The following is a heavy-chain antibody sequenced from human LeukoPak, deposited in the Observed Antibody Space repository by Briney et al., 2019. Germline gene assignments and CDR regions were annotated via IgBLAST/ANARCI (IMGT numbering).Heavy chain of an antibody. CDR3: ARRRGKWDVNRFDP. CDR2: LYYDGRT. Sequence: SETLSLTCTVFGDSFSSSNYYWAWFRQPPGTGLDWIGSLYYDGRTYYSPSLESRVTVSVDTSKNQFALKLTSVTAADTAVYYCARRRGKWDVNRFDPWGPGTLVTVSS. J-gene: IGHJ5*02. V-gene: IGHV4-39*01. D-gene: IGHD1-26*01. CDR1: GDSFSSSNYY.